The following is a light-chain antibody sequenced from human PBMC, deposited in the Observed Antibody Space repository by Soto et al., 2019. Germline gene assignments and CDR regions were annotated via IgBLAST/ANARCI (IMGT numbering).Light chain of an antibody. V-gene: IGKV1-5*01. CDR3: QHTRT. CDR2: DAS. CDR1: QNINNW. J-gene: IGKJ1*01. Sequence: DFQMTQSPSTLSASVGDRVTITCRASQNINNWVAWYQQKPGKAPKFLIYDASTLQGGVPSRFSGSGFGTEFSLTISSLQPDDFGSYYCQHTRTFGQGTKVEIK.